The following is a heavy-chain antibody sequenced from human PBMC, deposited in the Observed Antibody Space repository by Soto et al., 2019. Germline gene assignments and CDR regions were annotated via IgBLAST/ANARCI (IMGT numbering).Heavy chain of an antibody. CDR3: ARSCSGGSCYSELSDWFDP. D-gene: IGHD2-15*01. CDR1: GFTFSNYG. J-gene: IGHJ5*02. V-gene: IGHV3-33*01. CDR2: IWSDGSNI. Sequence: QVQLVESGGGVVQPGRSLRLSCAASGFTFSNYGMHWVRQAPGKGLEWLANIWSDGSNIYYADSVKGRFTISRDNSKNTLYLQTNSLRAEDTAVYFCARSCSGGSCYSELSDWFDPWGQGTLVTVSS.